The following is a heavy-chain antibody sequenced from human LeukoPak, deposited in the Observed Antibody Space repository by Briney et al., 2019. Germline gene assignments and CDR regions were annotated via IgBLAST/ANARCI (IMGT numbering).Heavy chain of an antibody. D-gene: IGHD2-21*02. J-gene: IGHJ3*02. CDR1: VFSDSNDY. CDR3: ARDLGVTSPLVAFDI. Sequence: GGSLRLSCSSSVFSDSNDYMNWARQAPGKGLEWVSIIYPDGGTKFADSVKGRFTNSRDNSKNTLHLQMNSLRVEDTAVYYCARDLGVTSPLVAFDIWGQGTLVTVSS. V-gene: IGHV3-53*01. CDR2: IYPDGGT.